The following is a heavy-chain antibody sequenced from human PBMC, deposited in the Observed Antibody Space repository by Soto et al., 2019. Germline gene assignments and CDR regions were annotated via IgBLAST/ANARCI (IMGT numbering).Heavy chain of an antibody. Sequence: ASVKVSCKTSGYTFNTYGINWVRQAPGQGLELMGWISAYDGKTTYAEKFQGRVTLTTDISTSTAYMELRSLRSDDTAIYYCARDPHEFWTSYWFDPWGQGTPVTVSS. CDR1: GYTFNTYG. CDR2: ISAYDGKT. CDR3: ARDPHEFWTSYWFDP. J-gene: IGHJ5*02. V-gene: IGHV1-18*01. D-gene: IGHD3-3*01.